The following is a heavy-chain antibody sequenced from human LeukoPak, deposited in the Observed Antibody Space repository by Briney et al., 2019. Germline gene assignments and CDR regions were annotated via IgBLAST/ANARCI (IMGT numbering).Heavy chain of an antibody. J-gene: IGHJ5*02. CDR2: ISSSSSYI. V-gene: IGHV3-21*03. CDR1: GFTFRSYS. D-gene: IGHD1-26*01. CDR3: AKRWGFDP. Sequence: PGGSLRLSCAASGFTFRSYSMNWVRQAPGKGLEWVSSISSSSSYIDYADSVKGRFTISRDNSKNTLYLQMNSLRAEDTAVYYCAKRWGFDPWGQGTLVTVSS.